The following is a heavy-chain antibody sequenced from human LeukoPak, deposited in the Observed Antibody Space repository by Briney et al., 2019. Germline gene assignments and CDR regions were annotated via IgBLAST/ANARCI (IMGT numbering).Heavy chain of an antibody. CDR2: IYYSGST. D-gene: IGHD3-10*01. Sequence: SETLSLTCTVSGGSISGGGYYWSWIRQHPGKGLEWIGYIYYSGSTYYNPSLKSRVTISVDTSKNQFSLKLSSVTAADTAVYYCARGDGSGSQGFDCWGQGTLVTVSS. CDR3: ARGDGSGSQGFDC. V-gene: IGHV4-31*03. CDR1: GGSISGGGYY. J-gene: IGHJ4*02.